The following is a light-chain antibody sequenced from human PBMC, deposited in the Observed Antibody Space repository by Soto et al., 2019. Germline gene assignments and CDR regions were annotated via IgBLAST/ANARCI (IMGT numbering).Light chain of an antibody. CDR2: GSS. V-gene: IGKV3-15*01. Sequence: MSQSPGALSLSPGEAATLSCRASKSVSGNYLAWYQQKPGQAPRLLMYGSSIRATGIPARFSGSGSGTEFTLTISSLQSEDFAVYFCQQHTNWPPIPFGHGTLLEI. CDR3: QQHTNWPPIP. J-gene: IGKJ5*01. CDR1: KSVSGN.